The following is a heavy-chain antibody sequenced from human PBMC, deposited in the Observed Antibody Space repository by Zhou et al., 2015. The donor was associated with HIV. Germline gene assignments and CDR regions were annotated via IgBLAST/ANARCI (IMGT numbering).Heavy chain of an antibody. J-gene: IGHJ4*02. CDR2: IIPIFGTA. CDR1: GGTFSSYA. Sequence: QVQLVQSGAEVKKPGSSVKVSCKASGGTFSSYAISWVRQAPGQGLEWMGGIIPIFGTANYAQKFQGRVTITADESTSTAYMELSSLRSEDTAVYYCAREGRNTYSSSRYYFDYWGQGTLVTVSS. CDR3: AREGRNTYSSSRYYFDY. V-gene: IGHV1-69*01. D-gene: IGHD6-13*01.